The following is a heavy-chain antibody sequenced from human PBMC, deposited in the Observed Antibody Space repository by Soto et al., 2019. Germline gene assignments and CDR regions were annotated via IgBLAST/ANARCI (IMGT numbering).Heavy chain of an antibody. CDR1: GGSFSGYY. V-gene: IGHV4-34*01. CDR2: MNRSGGI. Sequence: QVQLQQWGAGLLKPSETLSLTCDVYGGSFSGYYWTWIRQPPGKGLEWIGEMNRSGGINYNPSLKSRVTISVDTSKNQFSLKLTSVTAADTAMYYCARWAIYWGQGTLVTVSS. CDR3: ARWAIY. J-gene: IGHJ4*02.